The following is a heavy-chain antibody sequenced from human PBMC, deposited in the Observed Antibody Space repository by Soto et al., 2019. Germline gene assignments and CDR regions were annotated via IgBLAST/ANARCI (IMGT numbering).Heavy chain of an antibody. V-gene: IGHV1-18*01. D-gene: IGHD2-8*01. CDR2: ISAYNGNT. J-gene: IGHJ4*02. Sequence: QVQLVQSGAEVKKPGASVKVSCKASGYTFTSYGISWVRQAPGQGLEWMGWISAYNGNTNYAQKLQGRVTMTTDTSTSTAHMELRSLKSDDTAVYYCARVGYCTNGVCYPPKYWGQGTLVTVSS. CDR3: ARVGYCTNGVCYPPKY. CDR1: GYTFTSYG.